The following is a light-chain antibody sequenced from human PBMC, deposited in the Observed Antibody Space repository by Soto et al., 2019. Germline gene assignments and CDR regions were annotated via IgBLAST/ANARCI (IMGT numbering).Light chain of an antibody. CDR2: EVN. V-gene: IGLV2-14*01. Sequence: QPVLTQPASVSGSPGQSITISCTGTSSDVGGYNFVSWYQHHPGKAPKLVIYEVNNRPSGVSNRFSGSKSGNTASLTISGLQAEDEADYYCTSYTITTALVFGTGTKLTVL. CDR3: TSYTITTALV. CDR1: SSDVGGYNF. J-gene: IGLJ1*01.